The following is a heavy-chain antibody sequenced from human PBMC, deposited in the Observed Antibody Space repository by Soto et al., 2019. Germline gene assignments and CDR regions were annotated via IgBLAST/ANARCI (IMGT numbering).Heavy chain of an antibody. CDR1: GFSLTTSGVG. D-gene: IGHD3-3*01. CDR2: IYWDDDK. V-gene: IGHV2-5*02. CDR3: AHRVLRTVFGLVTTTAIYFDF. Sequence: QITLNESGPTVVRPTETLTLTCRFSGFSLTTSGVGVGWIRQSPGKAPEWLALIYWDDDKRYSASLKSRITITKDTSKNQVVLTVSDSDPTDTATYYCAHRVLRTVFGLVTTTAIYFDFWGQGTPVAVSS. J-gene: IGHJ4*02.